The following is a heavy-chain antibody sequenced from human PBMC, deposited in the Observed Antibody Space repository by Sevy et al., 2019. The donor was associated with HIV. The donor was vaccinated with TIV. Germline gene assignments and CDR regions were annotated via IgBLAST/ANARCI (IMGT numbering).Heavy chain of an antibody. V-gene: IGHV3-23*01. D-gene: IGHD2-21*02. CDR1: GFTFSSYA. CDR2: ISGSGGST. Sequence: GGSLRLSCAASGFTFSSYAMSWVRQAPGKGLEWVSAISGSGGSTYYADSVKGRFTISRDNSKNTLYLQMNSLRAEDMAVYYCAKDPAVVTLGYDMDVWGQGTTVTVSS. CDR3: AKDPAVVTLGYDMDV. J-gene: IGHJ6*02.